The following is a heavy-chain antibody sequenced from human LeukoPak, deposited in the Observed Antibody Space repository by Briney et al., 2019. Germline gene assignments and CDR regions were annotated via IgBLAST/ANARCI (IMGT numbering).Heavy chain of an antibody. J-gene: IGHJ3*01. CDR2: IYYSGST. Sequence: SETLSLTCTVSGGSISSYYWSWIRRPPGKGLEWIGYIYYSGSTNYNSSLKSRVTISVDTSKNQFSLKLSSVTAADTAVYYCARIAVVTQGDAFDLWGRGTLVTVSS. CDR3: ARIAVVTQGDAFDL. V-gene: IGHV4-59*01. D-gene: IGHD4-23*01. CDR1: GGSISSYY.